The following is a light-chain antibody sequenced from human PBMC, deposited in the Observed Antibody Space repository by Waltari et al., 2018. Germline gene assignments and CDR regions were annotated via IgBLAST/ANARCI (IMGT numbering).Light chain of an antibody. CDR2: DPA. Sequence: DIVLTQSPATLSLSPGERATLSCRASQSVTWYLAWYQQRPGQAPRLLIYDPAKRATGIPARFSGSGSGTDFTLTISGLEPEDSAVYYCQQRSTWPLFTFGGGTKVEI. CDR1: QSVTWY. J-gene: IGKJ4*01. V-gene: IGKV3-11*01. CDR3: QQRSTWPLFT.